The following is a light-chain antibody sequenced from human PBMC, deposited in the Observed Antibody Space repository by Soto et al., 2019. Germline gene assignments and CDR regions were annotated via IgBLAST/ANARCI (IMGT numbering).Light chain of an antibody. Sequence: PGERATLSCMASQSVSSYLAWYQQKPGQAPRLLIYDASNRAAGIPARFSGSGSGTDFTLTISSLEPEDFAIYYCQQRQYWPPITFGQGTRLEIK. J-gene: IGKJ5*01. CDR2: DAS. CDR1: QSVSSY. V-gene: IGKV3-11*01. CDR3: QQRQYWPPIT.